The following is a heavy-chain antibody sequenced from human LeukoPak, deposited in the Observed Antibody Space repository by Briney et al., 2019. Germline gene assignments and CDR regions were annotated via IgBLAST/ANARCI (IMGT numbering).Heavy chain of an antibody. Sequence: GASVKVSCKASGYTFTSYDINWVRQAPGQGLEWMGWMNPNSGNTGYAQKFQGRVTMTRNTSISTAYMELSSLRSEDTAVYYCARMDSKSEDDAFDIWGQGTMVTVSS. D-gene: IGHD2-2*03. CDR3: ARMDSKSEDDAFDI. J-gene: IGHJ3*02. CDR2: MNPNSGNT. V-gene: IGHV1-8*01. CDR1: GYTFTSYD.